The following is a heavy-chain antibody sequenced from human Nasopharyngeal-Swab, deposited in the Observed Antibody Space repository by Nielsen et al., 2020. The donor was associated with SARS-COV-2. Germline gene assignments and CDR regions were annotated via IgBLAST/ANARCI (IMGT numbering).Heavy chain of an antibody. Sequence: GESLKISCAASGFAFSRHGMNWVRQAPGKGLEWVGRSRNKANSYTTEYAASVKGRFTISRDDSKNSLYLQMSSLRTEDTALYYCARDLSSIWTSGLGVWGQGTTVIVSS. V-gene: IGHV3-72*01. CDR1: GFAFSRHG. D-gene: IGHD6-13*01. CDR3: ARDLSSIWTSGLGV. CDR2: SRNKANSYTT. J-gene: IGHJ6*02.